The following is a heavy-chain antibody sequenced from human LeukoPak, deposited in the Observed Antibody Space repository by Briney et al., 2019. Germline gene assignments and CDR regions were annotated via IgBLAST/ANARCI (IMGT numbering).Heavy chain of an antibody. CDR3: ARDLLVYLFDY. CDR1: GFTFSSYS. D-gene: IGHD6-6*01. V-gene: IGHV3-48*01. J-gene: IGHJ4*02. Sequence: GGSLRLSCAASGFTFSSYSMNWVRQAPGKGLEGVSYISSSSSTIYYADSVKGRFTISRDNAKNSLYLQMNSLRAEDTAVYYCARDLLVYLFDYWGQGTLVTVSS. CDR2: ISSSSSTI.